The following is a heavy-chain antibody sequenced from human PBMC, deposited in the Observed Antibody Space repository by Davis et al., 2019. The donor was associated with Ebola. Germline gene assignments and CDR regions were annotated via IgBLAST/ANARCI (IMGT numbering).Heavy chain of an antibody. CDR3: VREHYVWGSFGGMDV. Sequence: GESLKISCAVSGITFSRYAMYWVRQAPGKGLEWVTDIAYDGRYESYAESVKGRFTISRDNSKSTLYLQMNSLRLEDTAVYYCVREHYVWGSFGGMDVWGQGTTVTVSS. CDR1: GITFSRYA. V-gene: IGHV3-30*04. CDR2: IAYDGRYE. J-gene: IGHJ6*02. D-gene: IGHD3-16*01.